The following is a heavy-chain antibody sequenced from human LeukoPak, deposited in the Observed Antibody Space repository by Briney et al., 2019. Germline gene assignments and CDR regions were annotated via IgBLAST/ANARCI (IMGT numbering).Heavy chain of an antibody. D-gene: IGHD5-12*01. J-gene: IGHJ4*02. CDR1: GGAFSGYY. Sequence: SETLSLTCASYGGAFSGYYWSWIREPPGKWLEWIGEINHSGSTNYNPSLKSRVIISVDKSKNQFSLRLSSVTAADTAVYYCARYRGASGYHFDYWGQGTLVTVSS. CDR2: INHSGST. V-gene: IGHV4-34*01. CDR3: ARYRGASGYHFDY.